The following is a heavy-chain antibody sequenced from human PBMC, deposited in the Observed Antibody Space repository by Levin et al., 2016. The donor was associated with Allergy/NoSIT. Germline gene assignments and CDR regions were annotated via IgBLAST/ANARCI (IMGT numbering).Heavy chain of an antibody. CDR2: IAHDGKGE. CDR1: GFSFSTSP. D-gene: IGHD3-22*01. V-gene: IGHV3-30*04. Sequence: GESLKISCAASGFSFSTSPMHWVRQAPGKGLEWVAGIAHDGKGEYYVDSVKGRFTVSRDNAKNSMSLQMNSLRAEDTAVYYCAREEDYYDSSGYYYIIDYWGQGTLVTVSS. J-gene: IGHJ4*02. CDR3: AREEDYYDSSGYYYIIDY.